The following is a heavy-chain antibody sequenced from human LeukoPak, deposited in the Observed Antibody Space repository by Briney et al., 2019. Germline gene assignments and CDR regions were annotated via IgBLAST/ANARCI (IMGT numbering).Heavy chain of an antibody. D-gene: IGHD2-21*02. J-gene: IGHJ3*02. Sequence: PGGSLRLSCAASGFTFSSHEMNWVRQAPGKGLECVSYISSSGSSIYYADSVKGRFTFSRDNAKNSLYLQMNSLRAEDTAVYYCARLEGDFDAFDIWGQGTMVTVSS. CDR3: ARLEGDFDAFDI. CDR2: ISSSGSSI. CDR1: GFTFSSHE. V-gene: IGHV3-48*03.